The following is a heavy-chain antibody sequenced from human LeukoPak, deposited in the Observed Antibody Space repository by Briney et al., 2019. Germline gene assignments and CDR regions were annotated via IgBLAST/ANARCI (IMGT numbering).Heavy chain of an antibody. J-gene: IGHJ6*02. CDR3: ARVPADDYYYYYGMDV. CDR1: GGTFSSYA. D-gene: IGHD2-2*01. V-gene: IGHV1-69*13. CDR2: IIPIFGTA. Sequence: RASVKVSCKASGGTFSSYAISWVRQAPGQGLEWMGGIIPIFGTANYAQKFQGRVTITADESTSTAYMELSSLRSEDTAVYYCARVPADDYYYYYGMDVWGQGTTVTVSS.